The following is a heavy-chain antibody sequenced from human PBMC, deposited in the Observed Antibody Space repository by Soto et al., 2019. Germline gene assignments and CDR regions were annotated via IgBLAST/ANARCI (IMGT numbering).Heavy chain of an antibody. Sequence: GGSLRLSCAASGFTFSSYGMHWVRQAPGKGLEWVAVIWYDGSNKYYADSVKGRFTISRDNSKNTLYLQMNSLRAEDTAVYYCARGIAARVPHFDYWGQGTLVTVSP. V-gene: IGHV3-33*01. D-gene: IGHD6-6*01. CDR2: IWYDGSNK. CDR3: ARGIAARVPHFDY. J-gene: IGHJ4*02. CDR1: GFTFSSYG.